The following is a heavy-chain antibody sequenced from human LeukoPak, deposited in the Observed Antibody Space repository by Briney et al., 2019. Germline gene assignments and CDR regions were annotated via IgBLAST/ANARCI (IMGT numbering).Heavy chain of an antibody. CDR2: IKPDGSGK. V-gene: IGHV3-7*01. CDR3: SSQPAVLDLDC. D-gene: IGHD6-19*01. CDR1: GFAFSSYW. Sequence: GGSLRLSYAASGFAFSSYWMTWVRQAPGKGLEWVANIKPDGSGKNYVDSVKGRFTISRDNAKNSLYLQMKGLRVEDTAVYYCSSQPAVLDLDCWGQGTLVTVS. J-gene: IGHJ4*02.